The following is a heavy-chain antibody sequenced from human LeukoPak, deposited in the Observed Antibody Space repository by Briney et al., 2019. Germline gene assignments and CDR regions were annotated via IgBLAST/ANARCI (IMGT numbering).Heavy chain of an antibody. J-gene: IGHJ4*02. D-gene: IGHD5-12*01. V-gene: IGHV3-48*03. CDR2: ISSSGSTI. Sequence: GGSLRLSCAASGFTFSSYEMNWVRQAPGKGLEWVSYISSSGSTIYYADSVKGRFTISRDNAKNSLYLQMNSLRAEDTAVYYCARSGYSGYTSFGYWGQGTLVTVSS. CDR1: GFTFSSYE. CDR3: ARSGYSGYTSFGY.